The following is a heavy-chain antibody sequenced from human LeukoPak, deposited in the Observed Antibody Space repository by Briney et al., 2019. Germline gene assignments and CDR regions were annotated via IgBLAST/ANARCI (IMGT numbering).Heavy chain of an antibody. J-gene: IGHJ4*02. CDR3: ARVAAGVVMYYFVY. CDR1: GGSISSYY. CDR2: IYYSGST. D-gene: IGHD6-13*01. Sequence: SETLSLTCTVSGGSISSYYWSWIRQPPGKGLEWIGYIYYSGSTNYNPSLKSRVTISVDTSKNQFSLKLSSVTAADTALYYCARVAAGVVMYYFVYWGQGTLVTVPS. V-gene: IGHV4-59*01.